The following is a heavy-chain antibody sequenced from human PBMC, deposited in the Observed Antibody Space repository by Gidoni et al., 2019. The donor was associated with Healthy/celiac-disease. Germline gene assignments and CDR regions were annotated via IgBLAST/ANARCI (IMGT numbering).Heavy chain of an antibody. CDR1: VGSFSGSY. Sequence: QLQLQHWGAVLFKPSETLSLTCAVYVGSFSGSYWSLIRQPPGTGLELIGEINNSGTTNYNPSLKSRVTRSVDTSKNKFSMKLSSVTAADTAVYYCATRIVVVPADMIEDYGMDVWGKGTTVTVSS. CDR3: ATRIVVVPADMIEDYGMDV. CDR2: INNSGTT. D-gene: IGHD2-2*01. V-gene: IGHV4-34*01. J-gene: IGHJ6*04.